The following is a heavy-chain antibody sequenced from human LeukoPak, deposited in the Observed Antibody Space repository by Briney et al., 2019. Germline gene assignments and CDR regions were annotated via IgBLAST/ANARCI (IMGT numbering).Heavy chain of an antibody. CDR3: ARLPYCSSTSCPDAFDI. J-gene: IGHJ3*02. CDR1: GGSTRSYY. V-gene: IGHV4-4*07. CDR2: IYTSGST. Sequence: PSETLSLTCTLSGGSTRSYYWGCVWHPAGKRHECIWRIYTSGSTNYNPSLKSRVTMSVDTSKIQFSLKLCSVTAADTAVYHCARLPYCSSTSCPDAFDIWGQGTMVTVSS. D-gene: IGHD2-2*01.